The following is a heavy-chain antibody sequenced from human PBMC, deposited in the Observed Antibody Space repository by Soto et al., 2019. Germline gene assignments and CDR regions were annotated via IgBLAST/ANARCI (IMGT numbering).Heavy chain of an antibody. Sequence: SETLCLPCTVSGGFISSYYWRWSRQPAGQGLEWIGRIYTSGSTNYNPSLKSRVTMSVDTSKNQFSLKLSSVTAADTAVYYCARDWVVVVDAAFRMDVWCHWT. J-gene: IGHJ6*02. CDR2: IYTSGST. D-gene: IGHD2-15*01. CDR1: GGFISSYY. V-gene: IGHV4-4*07. CDR3: ARDWVVVVDAAFRMDV.